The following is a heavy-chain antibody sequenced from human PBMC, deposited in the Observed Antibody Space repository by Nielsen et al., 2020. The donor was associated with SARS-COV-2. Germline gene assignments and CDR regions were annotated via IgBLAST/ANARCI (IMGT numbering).Heavy chain of an antibody. CDR2: IGSNSAFT. CDR3: ARRFFGRGVVGATDH. Sequence: GGSLRLSCAASGFTFSDYYMAWMRQIPGRGLEWVSYIGSNSAFTNYADSVKGRFTISRDNGKNSLYLQMNGLRADDTAIYYCARRFFGRGVVGATDHWGQGTLVTVSS. D-gene: IGHD1-26*01. J-gene: IGHJ5*02. V-gene: IGHV3-11*03. CDR1: GFTFSDYY.